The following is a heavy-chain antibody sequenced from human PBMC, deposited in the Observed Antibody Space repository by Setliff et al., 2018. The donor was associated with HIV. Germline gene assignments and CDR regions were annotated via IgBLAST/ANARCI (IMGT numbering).Heavy chain of an antibody. CDR1: GYTFTGYY. V-gene: IGHV1-2*02. J-gene: IGHJ5*02. CDR2: INPNSGGT. CDR3: ARVSPWFDP. Sequence: ASVKVSCKASGYTFTGYYMHWVRQAPGQGLEWMGWINPNSGGTNYAQKFWGRVTITTHESTSTAYMELSSLRSEDTAVYYCARVSPWFDPWGQGTLVTVSS.